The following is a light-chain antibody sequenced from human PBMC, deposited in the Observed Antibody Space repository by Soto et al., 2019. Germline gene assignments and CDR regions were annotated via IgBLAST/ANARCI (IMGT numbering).Light chain of an antibody. CDR1: QTVSSSQ. Sequence: EIVLTQSPGTLSLSPGEKAALSCRASQTVSSSQLAWYQHKPGQAPRLVIYGASSRATGIPDRFSGSGSGTDFTHTISRLEPEDFAVYYCQQYASSPRTFGQGTKVEIK. J-gene: IGKJ1*01. CDR3: QQYASSPRT. V-gene: IGKV3-20*01. CDR2: GAS.